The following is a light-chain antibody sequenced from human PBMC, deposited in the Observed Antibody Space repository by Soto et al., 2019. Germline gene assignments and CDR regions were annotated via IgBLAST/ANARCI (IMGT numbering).Light chain of an antibody. J-gene: IGKJ1*01. CDR3: QQYGSLWT. CDR1: QYINTR. CDR2: DAS. Sequence: EIVLTQSPATLSSFPGDRVTLSCRASQYINTRLAWYQHRPGQAPRLLINDASRRATGIPDRFSGSGSGTDFILTISRLEPEDFAVYYCQQYGSLWTFGQGTKVDI. V-gene: IGKV3-20*01.